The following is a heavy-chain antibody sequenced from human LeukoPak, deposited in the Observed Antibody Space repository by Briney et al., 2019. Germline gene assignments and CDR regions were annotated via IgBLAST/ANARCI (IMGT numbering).Heavy chain of an antibody. CDR1: GGTFSSYA. D-gene: IGHD2-2*01. Sequence: ASVKVSCKASGGTFSSYAISWVRQAPGQGLEWMGGIIPIFGTANYAQKFQGRVTITADESTSTAYMELSSLRSEDTAVYYCARDAETFVVVPAAPGYWGQGTLVTVSS. J-gene: IGHJ4*02. CDR2: IIPIFGTA. V-gene: IGHV1-69*01. CDR3: ARDAETFVVVPAAPGY.